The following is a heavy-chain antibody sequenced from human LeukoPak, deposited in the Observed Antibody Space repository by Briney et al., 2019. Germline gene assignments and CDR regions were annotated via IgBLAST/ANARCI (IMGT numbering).Heavy chain of an antibody. CDR3: TTDPDLWFGDLLSPPDY. D-gene: IGHD3-10*01. Sequence: GGSLRLSCAASGFTFSNAWMSWVRQAPGKGLEWVGRIKSKTDGGTTDYAAPMKGRFTISRDDSKNTLYLQMNSLKTEDTAVYYCTTDPDLWFGDLLSPPDYWGQGTLVTVSS. CDR2: IKSKTDGGTT. J-gene: IGHJ4*02. CDR1: GFTFSNAW. V-gene: IGHV3-15*01.